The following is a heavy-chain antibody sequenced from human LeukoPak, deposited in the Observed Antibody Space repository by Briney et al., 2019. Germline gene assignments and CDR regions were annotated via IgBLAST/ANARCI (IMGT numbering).Heavy chain of an antibody. CDR3: AKQVGATNPRNYYMDV. J-gene: IGHJ6*03. Sequence: PGGSLRLSCAASGFSFSNCVFYWVRQAPGKGLEWVPFISFEGYKKNYADSVKGRFTISRDNSKNTLYLQMNSLRAEDTAVYYCAKQVGATNPRNYYMDVWGKGTTVTVSS. CDR2: ISFEGYKK. V-gene: IGHV3-30*18. CDR1: GFSFSNCV. D-gene: IGHD1-26*01.